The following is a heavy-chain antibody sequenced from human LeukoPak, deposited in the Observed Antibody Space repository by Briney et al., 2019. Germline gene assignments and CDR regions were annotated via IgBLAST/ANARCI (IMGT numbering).Heavy chain of an antibody. CDR1: GGSFRGYY. Sequence: SETLSLTCAVYGGSFRGYYWSWVRQPPGKGLEGIGEINHSGSTNYNPSLKSRVTISVDTSKNQFSLKLSSVTAADTAVYYCARGHQYYYGSGSYYFYYWGQGTLVTVSS. D-gene: IGHD3-10*01. CDR2: INHSGST. J-gene: IGHJ4*02. CDR3: ARGHQYYYGSGSYYFYY. V-gene: IGHV4-34*01.